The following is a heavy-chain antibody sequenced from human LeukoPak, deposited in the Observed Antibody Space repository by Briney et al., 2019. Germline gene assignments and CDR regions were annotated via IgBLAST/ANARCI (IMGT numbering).Heavy chain of an antibody. CDR3: VRDRYSGGSCYLDY. Sequence: AGGSLRLSCAASGSTFSTHVMHWARQAPGKGLAWVSRINSDGSTTSYADSVKGRFTISRDNAKNTVYLQMNSLRAEDTAVYYCVRDRYSGGSCYLDYWGQGTLVTVSS. V-gene: IGHV3-74*01. D-gene: IGHD2-15*01. CDR2: INSDGSTT. CDR1: GSTFSTHV. J-gene: IGHJ4*02.